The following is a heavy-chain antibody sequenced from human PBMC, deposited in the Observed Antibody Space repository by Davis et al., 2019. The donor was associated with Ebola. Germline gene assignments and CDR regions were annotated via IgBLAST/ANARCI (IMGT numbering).Heavy chain of an antibody. CDR1: GFTVSTNY. CDR3: AKGDGDFDY. CDR2: IYSAGSA. Sequence: GESLKISCAASGFTVSTNYMTWVRQAPGKGLEWVSSIYSAGSAYYADSVRGRFTISRDNSKNTLYLQMNSLRAEDTAVYYCAKGDGDFDYWGQGTLVTVSS. J-gene: IGHJ4*02. V-gene: IGHV3-53*01. D-gene: IGHD4-17*01.